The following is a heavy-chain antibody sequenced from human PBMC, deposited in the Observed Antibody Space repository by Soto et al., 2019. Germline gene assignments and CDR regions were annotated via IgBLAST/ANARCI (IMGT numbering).Heavy chain of an antibody. Sequence: SVKFSCKASGATFSSYAISRVRQPPRHGLEWMGGIIPIFRTAKYAQKFQGRVKITADESTSTAYMEMSSLRSEDTAVYYCARAVAPWVWGQGTLVTSPQ. CDR3: ARAVAPWV. J-gene: IGHJ4*02. CDR1: GATFSSYA. CDR2: IIPIFRTA. D-gene: IGHD2-15*01. V-gene: IGHV1-69*13.